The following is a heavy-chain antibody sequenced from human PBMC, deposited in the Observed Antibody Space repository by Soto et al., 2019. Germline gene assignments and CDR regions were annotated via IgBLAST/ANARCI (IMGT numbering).Heavy chain of an antibody. D-gene: IGHD4-17*01. Sequence: QVQLVQSGAEVRKPGSSVKVSCEASGGSFNNYVISWLRQAPGQGLEWMGGIIPNYEAANYAQKFRGRLTITADKATNTAYMELNSLRPEDTATYYCARYWNAGTLYGAFDIWGQGTTVIAS. CDR1: GGSFNNYV. J-gene: IGHJ3*02. CDR2: IIPNYEAA. CDR3: ARYWNAGTLYGAFDI. V-gene: IGHV1-69*06.